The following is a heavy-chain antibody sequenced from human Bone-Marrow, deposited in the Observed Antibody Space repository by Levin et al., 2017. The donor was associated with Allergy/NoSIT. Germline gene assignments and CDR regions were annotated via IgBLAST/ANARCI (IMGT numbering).Heavy chain of an antibody. J-gene: IGHJ5*02. Sequence: GGSLRLSCAASGFTFSSYGMHWVRQAPGKGLEWVAVIWYDGSNKYYADSVKGRFTISRDNSKNTLYLQMNSLRAEDTAVYYCARGLRNYYDSSGLFDPWGQGTLVTVSS. CDR1: GFTFSSYG. D-gene: IGHD3-22*01. CDR3: ARGLRNYYDSSGLFDP. V-gene: IGHV3-33*01. CDR2: IWYDGSNK.